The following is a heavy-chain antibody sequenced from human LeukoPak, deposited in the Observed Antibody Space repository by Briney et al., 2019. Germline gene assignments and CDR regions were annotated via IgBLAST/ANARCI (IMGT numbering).Heavy chain of an antibody. CDR2: ISGSGGST. J-gene: IGHJ4*02. V-gene: IGHV3-23*01. CDR3: ANGVSGSYSRFDY. Sequence: GGSLGLSCAASGFTFSSYAMSWVRQAPGKGLEWVSAISGSGGSTYYADSVKGRFTISRDNSKNTLYLQMNSLRAEDTAVYYCANGVSGSYSRFDYWGQGTLVTVSS. D-gene: IGHD1-26*01. CDR1: GFTFSSYA.